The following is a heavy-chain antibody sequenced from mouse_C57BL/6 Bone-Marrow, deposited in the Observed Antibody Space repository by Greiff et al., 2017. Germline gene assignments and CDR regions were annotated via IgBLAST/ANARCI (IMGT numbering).Heavy chain of an antibody. CDR2: IYPTSGRT. J-gene: IGHJ2*01. CDR3: ASSTLLGRSVDY. Sequence: QVQLQQPGAELVKPGASVKMSCKASGYTFTSYWITWVKQRPGQGLEWIGDIYPTSGRTNYNEKFKSKAILTVDTSSNTAYMQLSSLTSEDAAAFYCASSTLLGRSVDYWGQGTTLTVSS. CDR1: GYTFTSYW. D-gene: IGHD4-1*01. V-gene: IGHV1-55*01.